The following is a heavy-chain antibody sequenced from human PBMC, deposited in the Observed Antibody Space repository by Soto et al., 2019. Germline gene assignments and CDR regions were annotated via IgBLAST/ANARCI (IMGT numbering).Heavy chain of an antibody. J-gene: IGHJ4*02. CDR3: ARGTGRRGAYFDY. CDR2: IIPIFGTA. D-gene: IGHD3-10*01. CDR1: GYTFTSYG. V-gene: IGHV1-69*13. Sequence: QVQLVQSGAEVKKPGASVKVSCKASGYTFTSYGISWVRQAPGQGLEWMGWIIPIFGTANYAQKFQGRVTITADESTSTAYMELSSLRSEDTVVYYCARGTGRRGAYFDYWGQGTLVTVSS.